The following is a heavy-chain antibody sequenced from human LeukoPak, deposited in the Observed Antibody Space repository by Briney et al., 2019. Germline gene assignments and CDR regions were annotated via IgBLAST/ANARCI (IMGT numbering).Heavy chain of an antibody. J-gene: IGHJ5*02. D-gene: IGHD3-3*01. CDR1: GFIFSSCA. CDR2: ISGNGDST. V-gene: IGHV3-64*01. CDR3: VREVYDGNWFDP. Sequence: GGSLRLSCAASGFIFSSCAMHWVRQAPGKGLEYVAAISGNGDSTYYANSVKGRFTISRDNSMNTLYLQMGSLRAEDMAVYYCVREVYDGNWFDPWGQGTLVTVSS.